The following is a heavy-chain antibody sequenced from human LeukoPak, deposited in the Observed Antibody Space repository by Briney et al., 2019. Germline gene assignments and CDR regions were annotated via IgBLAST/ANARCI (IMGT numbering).Heavy chain of an antibody. CDR1: GGSVSGYY. CDR2: ISHRGRT. V-gene: IGHV4-34*01. J-gene: IGHJ4*02. CDR3: ARIPLYFLEPFDY. Sequence: SETLSLTCAVYGGSVSGYYWSWIRQPPGKGLEWIGEISHRGRTHYNPSLKGRVTMSGDTSKSQFALEVDSVTAADTAVYYCARIPLYFLEPFDYWGQGILVTVSS. D-gene: IGHD3-3*01.